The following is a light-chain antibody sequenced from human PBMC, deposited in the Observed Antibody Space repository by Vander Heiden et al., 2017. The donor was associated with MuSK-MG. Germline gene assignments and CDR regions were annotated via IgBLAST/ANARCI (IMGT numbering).Light chain of an antibody. CDR1: QSVGSN. CDR2: AAS. J-gene: IGKJ2*01. Sequence: EVVMTQSPATLSVSPGDRATLSCRASQSVGSNVAWYQQKPGQSPRLLIYAASSRATGLPARFSGSGSGTDFTRIISSLQSEDFGIYYCQHYNNWPHTFGQGTKMEIK. V-gene: IGKV3-15*01. CDR3: QHYNNWPHT.